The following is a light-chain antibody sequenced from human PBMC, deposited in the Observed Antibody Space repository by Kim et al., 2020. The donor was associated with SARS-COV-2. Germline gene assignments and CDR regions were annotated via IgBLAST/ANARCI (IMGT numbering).Light chain of an antibody. V-gene: IGKV1-39*01. CDR3: QQSYSTPQT. J-gene: IGKJ2*01. CDR2: AAS. Sequence: SASVGDRVTIACRASQSISSYLNWYQQKPGKAPKLLIYAASSLQSGVPSRFSGSGSGTDFTLTISSLQPEDFATYYCQQSYSTPQTFGQGTKLEI. CDR1: QSISSY.